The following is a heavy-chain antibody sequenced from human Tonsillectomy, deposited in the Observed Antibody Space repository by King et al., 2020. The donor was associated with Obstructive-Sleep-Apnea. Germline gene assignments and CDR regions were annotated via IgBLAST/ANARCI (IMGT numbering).Heavy chain of an antibody. Sequence: VQLVQSGAEVKKPGASVKVSCKASGYTFTSYDIHWVRQATGQGLEWMGWMNPRSGNTDYAQKFQGRVTMTRNTSISTAYMELSSLRSEDTAVYYCARAIFGYCSGGSCHPPGAFDIWGQGTMVTVSS. V-gene: IGHV1-8*02. CDR2: MNPRSGNT. J-gene: IGHJ3*02. CDR3: ARAIFGYCSGGSCHPPGAFDI. D-gene: IGHD2-15*01. CDR1: GYTFTSYD.